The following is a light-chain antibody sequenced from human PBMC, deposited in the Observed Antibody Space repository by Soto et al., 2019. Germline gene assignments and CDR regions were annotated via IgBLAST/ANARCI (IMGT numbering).Light chain of an antibody. Sequence: EVVLTQSPGTLYLSPGEGATLSCTASQIISDNYLAWYQKKPCQSPRLLIHAAFYRATGIPTRFSGSGSGTDFACAIRRLEPEDFAVYYCQQYGRSRPPVGPGPKVD. CDR3: QQYGRSRPP. J-gene: IGKJ3*01. CDR1: QIISDNY. V-gene: IGKV3-20*01. CDR2: AAF.